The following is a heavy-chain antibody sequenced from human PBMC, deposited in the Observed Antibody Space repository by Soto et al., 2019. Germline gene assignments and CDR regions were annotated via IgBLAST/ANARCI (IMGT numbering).Heavy chain of an antibody. CDR3: ARDQSRLGYCSGGSCYPFGRNGMDV. J-gene: IGHJ6*02. CDR2: IYHSGST. Sequence: QLQLQESGSGLVKPSQTLSLTCAVSGGSISSGGYSWSWIRQPPGKGLEWIGYIYHSGSTYYNPALQSHATISVDRSKNQFSLKLSSVTAADTAVDYCARDQSRLGYCSGGSCYPFGRNGMDVWGQGTTVTVSS. V-gene: IGHV4-30-2*01. D-gene: IGHD2-15*01. CDR1: GGSISSGGYS.